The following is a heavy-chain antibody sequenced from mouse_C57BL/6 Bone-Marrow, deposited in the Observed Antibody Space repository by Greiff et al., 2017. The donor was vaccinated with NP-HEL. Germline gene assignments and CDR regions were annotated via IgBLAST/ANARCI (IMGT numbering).Heavy chain of an antibody. D-gene: IGHD4-1*01. CDR3: ARNWEGAMDY. Sequence: EVMLVESGGGLVQPGGSLKLSCAASGFTFSDYYMYWVRQTPEKRLEWVAYISNGGGSTYYPDTVKGRFTISRDNAKNTLYLQMSRLKSEDTAMYYCARNWEGAMDYWGQGTSVTVSS. CDR2: ISNGGGST. J-gene: IGHJ4*01. V-gene: IGHV5-12*01. CDR1: GFTFSDYY.